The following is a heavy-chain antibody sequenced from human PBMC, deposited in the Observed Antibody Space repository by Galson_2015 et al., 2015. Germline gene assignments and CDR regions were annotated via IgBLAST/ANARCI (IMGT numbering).Heavy chain of an antibody. Sequence: SLRLSCAASGFTFSDYYMSWVRQAPGKGLEWISYISSSGSTIYYADSVKGRFTISRDNAKNSLHLQMYSLTAEDTAVYYCATPKRTGYGDAFEIWGQGTMVTVSS. CDR2: ISSSGSTI. V-gene: IGHV3-11*01. D-gene: IGHD6-25*01. J-gene: IGHJ3*02. CDR3: ATPKRTGYGDAFEI. CDR1: GFTFSDYY.